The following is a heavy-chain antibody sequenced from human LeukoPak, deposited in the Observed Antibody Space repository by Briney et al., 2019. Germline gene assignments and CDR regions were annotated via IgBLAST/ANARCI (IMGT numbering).Heavy chain of an antibody. J-gene: IGHJ5*02. CDR2: IKEDGSEK. CDR3: ARDRPPIPPLFACSSSGCFLRFDP. CDR1: GFTFSTYW. Sequence: PGGSLRLSCAASGFTFSTYWMSWVRQAPGKGLEWVAHIKEDGSEKYYVDSVKGRFTISRDNAKSSLYLQMNSVRAEDSAIYYCARDRPPIPPLFACSSSGCFLRFDPRGQGTLVIVSS. D-gene: IGHD2-15*01. V-gene: IGHV3-7*01.